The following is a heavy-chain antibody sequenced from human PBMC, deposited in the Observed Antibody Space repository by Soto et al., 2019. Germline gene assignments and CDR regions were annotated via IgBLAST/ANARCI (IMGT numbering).Heavy chain of an antibody. D-gene: IGHD3-16*02. CDR2: ISSSGSTI. J-gene: IGHJ4*02. Sequence: GGSLRLSCAASGFTFSDYYMSWIRQAPGKGLEWVSYISSSGSTIYYADSVKGRFTISRDNAKNSLYLQMNSLRAEDTAVYYCARHYYDYIWGSYRPLFGFDYWGQGTLVTVSS. CDR3: ARHYYDYIWGSYRPLFGFDY. V-gene: IGHV3-11*01. CDR1: GFTFSDYY.